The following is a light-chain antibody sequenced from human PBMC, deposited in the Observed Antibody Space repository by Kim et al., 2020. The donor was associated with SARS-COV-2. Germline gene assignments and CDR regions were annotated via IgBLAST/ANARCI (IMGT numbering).Light chain of an antibody. J-gene: IGLJ3*02. CDR3: SAWDNSLTAWV. CDR2: RNY. V-gene: IGLV10-54*04. CDR1: SNNVGYQG. Sequence: QPVTITCTGNSNNVGYQGAAWLQQHQGHPPKVVSYRNYGRPSGISERFSASRSGDTASLTITGLQPEDEADYYCSAWDNSLTAWVFGGGTQLTVL.